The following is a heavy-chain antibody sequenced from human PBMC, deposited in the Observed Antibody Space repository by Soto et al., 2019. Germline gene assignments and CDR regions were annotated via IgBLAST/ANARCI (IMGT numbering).Heavy chain of an antibody. D-gene: IGHD2-15*01. CDR2: MSYSGTT. CDR3: ARYCSGGTCQYAFDI. Sequence: SETLSLTCAVYGGSFSGYYWSWIRQPPGKGLEWIAYMSYSGTTHYNPSLRTRVIVSLDTSMNQFSLKLSSVTAADTAVYFCARYCSGGTCQYAFDIWGQGTMVTVSS. V-gene: IGHV4-34*09. CDR1: GGSFSGYY. J-gene: IGHJ3*02.